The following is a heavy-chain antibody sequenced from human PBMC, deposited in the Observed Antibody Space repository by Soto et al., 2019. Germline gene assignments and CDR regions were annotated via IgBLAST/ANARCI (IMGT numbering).Heavy chain of an antibody. J-gene: IGHJ6*02. V-gene: IGHV3-30-3*01. Sequence: GGSLRLSCAASGFTFSSYAMHWVRQAPGKGLEWVAVISYDGSNKYYADSVKARFTISRDNSKNTLYLQMNSLRAEDTAVYYCARDPLPAAHYYYYGMDVWGQGTTVTVSS. CDR2: ISYDGSNK. D-gene: IGHD2-2*01. CDR3: ARDPLPAAHYYYYGMDV. CDR1: GFTFSSYA.